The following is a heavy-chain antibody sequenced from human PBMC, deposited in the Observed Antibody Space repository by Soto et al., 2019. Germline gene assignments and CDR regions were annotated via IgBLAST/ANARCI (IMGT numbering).Heavy chain of an antibody. CDR1: GGSISVYY. V-gene: IGHV4-59*01. CDR2: VYYNGRP. CDR3: AQYRRTDAEGYTFDY. Sequence: SETLSLTCTISGGSISVYYWSWIRQSPRQGLEWIGYVYYNGRPYYSPSLKSRVTISVDTSKNQFSLKLTSATAADTAVYFCAQYRRTDAEGYTFDYWGQGALVTVSS. J-gene: IGHJ4*02. D-gene: IGHD2-15*01.